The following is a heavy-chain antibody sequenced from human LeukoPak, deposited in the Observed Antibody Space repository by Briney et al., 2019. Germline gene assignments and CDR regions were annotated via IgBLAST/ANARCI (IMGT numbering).Heavy chain of an antibody. CDR3: ARGEYGSGSFYTMRAVDYYYYMDV. CDR1: GGSISSSSYY. D-gene: IGHD3-10*01. CDR2: IYYSGST. J-gene: IGHJ6*03. V-gene: IGHV4-39*07. Sequence: SETLSLTCTVSGGSISSSSYYWGWIRQPPGKGLEWIGSIYYSGSTYYNPSLKSRVTISVDTSKNQFSLKLSSVTAADTAVYYCARGEYGSGSFYTMRAVDYYYYMDVWGKGTTVTVSS.